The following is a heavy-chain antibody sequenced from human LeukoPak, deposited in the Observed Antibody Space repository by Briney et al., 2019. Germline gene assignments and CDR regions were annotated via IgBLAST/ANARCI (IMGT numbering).Heavy chain of an antibody. CDR3: ARDPVGSWYPFDF. CDR2: IKQDGSEK. CDR1: GLTFSSYW. D-gene: IGHD6-13*01. J-gene: IGHJ4*02. V-gene: IGHV3-7*03. Sequence: GGSLRLSCAASGLTFSSYWMSWVRQAPGKGVEWVANIKQDGSEKYYVDSVKGRFTISRDNAKNSLYLQMNSLRAEDTAVYYCARDPVGSWYPFDFWGQGTLVTVSS.